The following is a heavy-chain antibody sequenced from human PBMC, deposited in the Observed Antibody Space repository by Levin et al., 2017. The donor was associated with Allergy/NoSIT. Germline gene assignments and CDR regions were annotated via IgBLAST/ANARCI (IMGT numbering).Heavy chain of an antibody. J-gene: IGHJ6*03. CDR1: GYTFTSYG. Sequence: ASVKVSCKASGYTFTSYGISWVRQAPGQGLEWMGWISAYNGNTNYAQKLQGRVTMTTDTSTSTAYMELRSLRSDDTAVYYCARAMGTQRGSSTSYYYYYMDVWGKGTTVTVSS. CDR3: ARAMGTQRGSSTSYYYYYMDV. V-gene: IGHV1-18*01. D-gene: IGHD2-2*01. CDR2: ISAYNGNT.